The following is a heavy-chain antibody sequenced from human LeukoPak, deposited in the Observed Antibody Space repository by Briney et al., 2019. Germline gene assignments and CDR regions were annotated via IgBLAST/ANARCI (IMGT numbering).Heavy chain of an antibody. D-gene: IGHD2-2*02. J-gene: IGHJ4*02. V-gene: IGHV3-23*01. CDR3: AKDIVGCSSTSCYMVDY. CDR1: GFTFSSYA. CDR2: ISGSGGST. Sequence: VGSLRLSCAASGFTFSSYAMSWVRQAPGKGLEWVSAISGSGGSTYYADSVKGRFTISRDNSKNTLYLQMNSLRAEDTAVYYCAKDIVGCSSTSCYMVDYWGQGTLATVSS.